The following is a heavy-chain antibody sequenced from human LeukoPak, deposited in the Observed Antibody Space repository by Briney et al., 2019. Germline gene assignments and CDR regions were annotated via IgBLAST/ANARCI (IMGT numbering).Heavy chain of an antibody. CDR2: IWYDGTKR. Sequence: PGGSLRLSCAASGFTFSTYWMHWVRQAPGKGLEWVALIWYDGTKRYYTDSVKGRFTISRDKAKNTVYLQMSSLRAEDTAVYYCAKDGARDGYNYPDYWGQGTLVTVSS. V-gene: IGHV3-33*03. D-gene: IGHD5-24*01. J-gene: IGHJ4*02. CDR3: AKDGARDGYNYPDY. CDR1: GFTFSTYW.